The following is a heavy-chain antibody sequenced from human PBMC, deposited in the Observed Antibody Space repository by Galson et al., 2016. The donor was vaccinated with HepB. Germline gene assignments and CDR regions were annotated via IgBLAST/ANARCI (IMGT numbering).Heavy chain of an antibody. J-gene: IGHJ4*02. CDR3: GRWNEGLDY. V-gene: IGHV4-59*01. CDR1: GDSLIHYY. Sequence: ETLSLTCTVSGDSLIHYYWGWIRQPPGKGLEWIGHIYYNGHTNYNPSLTSRLSMSVDTSSNQFSLKLSSVTAADTAVYYCGRWNEGLDYWGQGTLVTVSS. D-gene: IGHD1-1*01. CDR2: IYYNGHT.